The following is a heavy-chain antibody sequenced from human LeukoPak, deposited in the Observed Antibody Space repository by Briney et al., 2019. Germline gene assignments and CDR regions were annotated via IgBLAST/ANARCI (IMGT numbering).Heavy chain of an antibody. CDR2: INPGGGST. Sequence: ASVKVSCKASGYTFTNYYIHWVRQAPGQGLEWMGIINPGGGSTMYAQKFQGRVTMTRDTSTSTVYMELSSLRSEDTAVYYCARRNILTEGEAFDIWGQGTMVTVSS. V-gene: IGHV1-46*01. CDR3: ARRNILTEGEAFDI. D-gene: IGHD3-9*01. CDR1: GYTFTNYY. J-gene: IGHJ3*02.